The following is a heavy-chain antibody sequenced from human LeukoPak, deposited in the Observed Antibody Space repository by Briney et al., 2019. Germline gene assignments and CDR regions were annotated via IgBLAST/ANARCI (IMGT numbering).Heavy chain of an antibody. CDR1: GFTLNNYA. CDR2: ISGSGSST. J-gene: IGHJ6*02. CDR3: AKDRTVGDV. V-gene: IGHV3-23*01. Sequence: GGSLRLPCAASGFTLNNYAMSWVRQAPGKGLEWVSAISGSGSSTYYADSVKGRFTISRDNSKNTLYLQMNSLRAEDTAVYYCAKDRTVGDVWGQGTTVTVSS.